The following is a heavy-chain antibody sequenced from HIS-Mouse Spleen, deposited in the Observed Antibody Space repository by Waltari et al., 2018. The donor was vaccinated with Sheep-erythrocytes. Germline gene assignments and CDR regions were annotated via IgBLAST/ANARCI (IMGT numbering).Heavy chain of an antibody. Sequence: EVQLVESGGGLVKPGGSLGLSCPASGFTFSSYSMTWVGRAPGKGVEGVSSISSSSSYRYYADSVKGRFTISRDNAKNSLYLQMNSLRAEDTAVYYCARVAAVTTYYFDYWGQGTLVTVSS. J-gene: IGHJ4*02. CDR1: GFTFSSYS. V-gene: IGHV3-21*01. CDR3: ARVAAVTTYYFDY. CDR2: ISSSSSYR. D-gene: IGHD4-17*01.